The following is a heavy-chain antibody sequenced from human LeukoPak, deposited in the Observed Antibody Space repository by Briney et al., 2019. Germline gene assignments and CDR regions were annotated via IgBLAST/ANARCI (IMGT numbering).Heavy chain of an antibody. CDR2: IYHSGST. Sequence: PSETLTLTCAVAGGSISSGGYSWSWIRQPPGKGLEWIGYIYHSGSTYYNPSLKSRVTISVDRSKNQFSLKLSSVTAADTAVYYCARGANYCDSSGSTRHFDYWGQGTLVTVSS. V-gene: IGHV4-30-2*01. CDR1: GGSISSGGYS. J-gene: IGHJ4*02. CDR3: ARGANYCDSSGSTRHFDY. D-gene: IGHD3-22*01.